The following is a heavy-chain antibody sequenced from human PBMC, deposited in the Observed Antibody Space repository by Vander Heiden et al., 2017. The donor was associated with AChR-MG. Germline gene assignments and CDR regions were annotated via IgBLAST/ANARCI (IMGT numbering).Heavy chain of an antibody. Sequence: EVQLVESGGGLVKPGGSLRLCCAASGSPFSSCRMNWVRQAPGKGLEWVSSISSSSSYIYYADAVKGRFTISRDNAKNSLYLQMNSLRAEDTAVYYCAGTYYDILTGSFDYWGQGTLVTVSS. CDR2: ISSSSSYI. D-gene: IGHD3-9*01. V-gene: IGHV3-21*01. CDR1: GSPFSSCR. CDR3: AGTYYDILTGSFDY. J-gene: IGHJ4*02.